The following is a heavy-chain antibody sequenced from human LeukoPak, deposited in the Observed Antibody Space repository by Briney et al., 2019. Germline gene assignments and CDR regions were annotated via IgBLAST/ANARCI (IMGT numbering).Heavy chain of an antibody. Sequence: GGSLRLSCAASGFTFSSYGMHWVRQAPGKGLEWVAVISYDGSNKYYADSVKGRFTISRDNSKNTLYLQMNSLRAEDTAVYYCAKDRGGSSSWFDDFDIWGQGTMVTVSS. J-gene: IGHJ3*02. D-gene: IGHD6-13*01. CDR2: ISYDGSNK. V-gene: IGHV3-30*18. CDR3: AKDRGGSSSWFDDFDI. CDR1: GFTFSSYG.